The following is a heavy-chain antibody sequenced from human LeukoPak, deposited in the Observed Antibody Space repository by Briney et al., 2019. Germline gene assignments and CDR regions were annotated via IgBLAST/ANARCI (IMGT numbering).Heavy chain of an antibody. Sequence: PGGSLRLSCAASGFTFGSYSMNWVRQAPGKGLEWVSSISSSSSYIYYADAVKGRFTISRDNAKNSLYLQMSSLRAEDTAVYYCARSTGVDYYYYMDVWGKGTTVTVSS. D-gene: IGHD4-23*01. CDR2: ISSSSSYI. CDR1: GFTFGSYS. J-gene: IGHJ6*03. V-gene: IGHV3-21*01. CDR3: ARSTGVDYYYYMDV.